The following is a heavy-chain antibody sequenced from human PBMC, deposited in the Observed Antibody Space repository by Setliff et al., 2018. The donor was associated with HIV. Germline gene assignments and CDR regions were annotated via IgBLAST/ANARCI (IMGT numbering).Heavy chain of an antibody. CDR2: IWYDGSNK. D-gene: IGHD6-19*01. CDR3: TSDPPASGWTLAY. Sequence: GGSLRLSCGASGFTFSTHAMHWVRQAPGKALEWVADIWYDGSNKYYADSVKGRFAISRDNSKNTLYLQMDSLRAEDTALYYCTSDPPASGWTLAYWGQGALVTVSS. CDR1: GFTFSTHA. V-gene: IGHV3-33*01. J-gene: IGHJ4*02.